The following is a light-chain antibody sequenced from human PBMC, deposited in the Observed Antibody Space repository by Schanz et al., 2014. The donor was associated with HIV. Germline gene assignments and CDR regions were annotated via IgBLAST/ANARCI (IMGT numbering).Light chain of an antibody. Sequence: QSVLTQPPSVSAAPGQRVTISCSGSALIIGHNSVSWYQHFPGTAPKLLIYDDHVRPSEIPDRFSGSIFGQSATLAIIGLQAGDEADYYCATWESSPTSWVFGGGTKLTVL. V-gene: IGLV1-51*01. CDR3: ATWESSPTSWV. CDR1: ALIIGHNS. J-gene: IGLJ3*02. CDR2: DDH.